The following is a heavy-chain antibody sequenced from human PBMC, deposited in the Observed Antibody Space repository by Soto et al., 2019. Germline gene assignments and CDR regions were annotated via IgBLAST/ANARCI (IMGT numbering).Heavy chain of an antibody. CDR2: ISGSSAST. CDR3: ARKSNWNYGMDV. J-gene: IGHJ6*02. Sequence: GGSLRLSCVGSGSTFSSYSMNWVRQAPGKGLEWVSSISGSSASTYSADSVKGRFTISRDNAKNSLYLQMNSLRAEDTAVYYCARKSNWNYGMDVWGQGTTVTVSS. V-gene: IGHV3-21*01. D-gene: IGHD3-3*01. CDR1: GSTFSSYS.